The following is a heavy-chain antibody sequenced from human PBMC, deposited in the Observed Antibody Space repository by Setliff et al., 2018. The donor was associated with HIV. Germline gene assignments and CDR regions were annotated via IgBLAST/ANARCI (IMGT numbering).Heavy chain of an antibody. CDR3: ARVRPPRLRITMIVGAFDI. J-gene: IGHJ3*02. CDR2: IYYSGST. CDR1: GGSISSGGYY. D-gene: IGHD3-22*01. V-gene: IGHV4-31*03. Sequence: SETLSLTCTVSGGSISSGGYYWSWIRQHPGTGLEWIGYIYYSGSTYSNPSLKSRVPISVDTSKNQFSLKLSSVTAADTAVYYCARVRPPRLRITMIVGAFDIWGQGTMVTVSS.